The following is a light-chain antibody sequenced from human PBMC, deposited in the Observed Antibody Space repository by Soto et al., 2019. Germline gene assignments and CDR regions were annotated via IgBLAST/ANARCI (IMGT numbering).Light chain of an antibody. V-gene: IGKV3-20*01. CDR1: QSVSSSF. CDR3: QQYATSPWT. J-gene: IGKJ1*01. CDR2: AAY. Sequence: EIVLTQSPGTLSLSPGERATLSCRASQSVSSSFLAWYQQKPGQAHRLLIYAAYTRHTGIPDRFSGSGSGTDFTLTIRRLDPEDSAVYYCQQYATSPWTFGQGTKVDI.